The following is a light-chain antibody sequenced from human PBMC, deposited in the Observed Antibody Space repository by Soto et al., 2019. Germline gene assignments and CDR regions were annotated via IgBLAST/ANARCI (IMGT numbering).Light chain of an antibody. CDR1: SSDVGSYNL. V-gene: IGLV2-23*03. J-gene: IGLJ3*02. CDR3: CSYAGSTTFWV. CDR2: EGT. Sequence: QSALTQPVSVSGSPRQSITISCTGTSSDVGSYNLVSWYQQHPGKAPKLMIYEGTQRPSGVSDRFSGAKSGNTDSLTISGLQAEDEADYYCCSYAGSTTFWVFGGGTKLTVL.